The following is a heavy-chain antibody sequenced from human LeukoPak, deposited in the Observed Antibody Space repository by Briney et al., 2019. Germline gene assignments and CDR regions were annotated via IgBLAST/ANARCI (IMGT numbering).Heavy chain of an antibody. CDR3: APQWLLHGAFDV. J-gene: IGHJ3*01. Sequence: GGSLRLSCAASGFTFSSYVMSWVRQAPGKGLGCVSSVTGSDGSTYYADSVKGRFTISRGNPKNRLYLQMNRLSAEDPAVYYCAPQWLLHGAFDVWAQRTTVTVFS. CDR1: GFTFSSYV. V-gene: IGHV3-23*01. CDR2: VTGSDGST. D-gene: IGHD6-19*01.